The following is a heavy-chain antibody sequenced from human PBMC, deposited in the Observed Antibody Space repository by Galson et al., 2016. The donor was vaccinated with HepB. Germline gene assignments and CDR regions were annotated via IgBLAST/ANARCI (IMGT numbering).Heavy chain of an antibody. CDR3: ARGDYDIVTGYYVASFDV. V-gene: IGHV1-3*01. J-gene: IGHJ3*01. CDR2: IGAGNGNT. Sequence: SVKVSCKGSGYSFNSYALHWVRQAPGQRLEWVGWIGAGNGNTRSSQKFQGRVTITSDTSASTDYMELSSLRPEDTAIYYCARGDYDIVTGYYVASFDVWGQGTMVTVSS. D-gene: IGHD3-9*01. CDR1: GYSFNSYA.